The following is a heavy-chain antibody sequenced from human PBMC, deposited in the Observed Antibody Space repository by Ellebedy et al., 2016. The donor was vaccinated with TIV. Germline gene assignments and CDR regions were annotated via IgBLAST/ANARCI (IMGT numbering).Heavy chain of an antibody. CDR3: AKAPNQYKYDTSGSSTGGFDL. D-gene: IGHD3-22*01. V-gene: IGHV3-11*01. CDR1: GFNFSDSH. Sequence: GESLKISCAASGFNFSDSHMSWIRQAPGKGLEWVSYVTSSGGTKDSPDSVKGRFTIARDNAKNTLFLQMNSLRAGDTAIYYCAKAPNQYKYDTSGSSTGGFDLWGRGTLVTVSS. J-gene: IGHJ2*01. CDR2: VTSSGGTK.